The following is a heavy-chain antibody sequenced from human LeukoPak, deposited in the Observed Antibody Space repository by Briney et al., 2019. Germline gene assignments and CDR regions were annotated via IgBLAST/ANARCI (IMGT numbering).Heavy chain of an antibody. Sequence: SETLSLTCTVSGGSISSSSYYWGWIRQPPGKGLEWIGSIYYSGSTYYNPSLKSRVTISVDTSKNQFFLKLSSVTAADTAVYYCARQVVVPAAMRAYYFDYWGQGTLVTVSS. CDR2: IYYSGST. J-gene: IGHJ4*02. V-gene: IGHV4-39*01. CDR1: GGSISSSSYY. CDR3: ARQVVVPAAMRAYYFDY. D-gene: IGHD2-2*01.